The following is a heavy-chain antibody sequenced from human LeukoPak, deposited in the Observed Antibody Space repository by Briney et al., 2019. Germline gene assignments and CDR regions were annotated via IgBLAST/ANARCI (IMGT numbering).Heavy chain of an antibody. CDR1: GGSISSGDYS. CDR3: ARDLLWFGEAYFDY. J-gene: IGHJ4*02. D-gene: IGHD3-10*01. V-gene: IGHV4-30-2*01. Sequence: NPSQTLSLTCAVSGGSISSGDYSWSWIRQPPGKGLERIGYIYHSGRTYYNPSLKSRVTISIDRSKNQFSLKLSSVTAADTAVYYCARDLLWFGEAYFDYWGQGTLVTVSS. CDR2: IYHSGRT.